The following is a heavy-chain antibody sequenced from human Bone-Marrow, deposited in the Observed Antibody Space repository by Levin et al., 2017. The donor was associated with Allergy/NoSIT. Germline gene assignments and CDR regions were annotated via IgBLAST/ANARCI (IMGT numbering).Heavy chain of an antibody. V-gene: IGHV3-30-3*01. CDR3: ARDQGGFGELLWFNY. Sequence: GGSLRLSCAASGITFSTYAMHWVRQAPGKGLEWVATISFDGGKKYYADSMKGRLTISRDDSKNTMYLQMNSLRPEDTALYYCARDQGGFGELLWFNYWGQGSLVTVSS. CDR2: ISFDGGKK. J-gene: IGHJ4*02. D-gene: IGHD3-10*01. CDR1: GITFSTYA.